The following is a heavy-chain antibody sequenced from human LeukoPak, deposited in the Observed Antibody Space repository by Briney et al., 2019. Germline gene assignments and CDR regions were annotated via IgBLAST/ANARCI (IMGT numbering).Heavy chain of an antibody. CDR1: GYPFTTYA. D-gene: IGHD6-13*01. J-gene: IGHJ3*02. CDR3: ARGSKIDYSSSWYGAFDI. CDR2: MNPNSGNT. Sequence: ASVKVSCKASGYPFTTYAINWVRQATGQGLEWMGWMNPNSGNTGYAQKFQGRVTMTRNTSISTAYMELSSLRSEDTAVYYCARGSKIDYSSSWYGAFDIWGQGTMVTVSS. V-gene: IGHV1-8*02.